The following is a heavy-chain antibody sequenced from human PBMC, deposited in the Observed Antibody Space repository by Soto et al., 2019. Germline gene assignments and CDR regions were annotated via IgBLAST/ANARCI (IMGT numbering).Heavy chain of an antibody. J-gene: IGHJ5*02. CDR1: GYTFTSYG. D-gene: IGHD6-19*01. CDR2: INAYNGNT. Sequence: APVKVSRKASGYTFTSYGISWVRQAPGPGLEWRGWINAYNGNTNSAQKLQGRVTMTTDTSTSTAYMELRSLRSDDTAVYYCSRDPHDQVSGCDTVHRFEPWGQGTLVTVSS. CDR3: SRDPHDQVSGCDTVHRFEP. V-gene: IGHV1-18*01.